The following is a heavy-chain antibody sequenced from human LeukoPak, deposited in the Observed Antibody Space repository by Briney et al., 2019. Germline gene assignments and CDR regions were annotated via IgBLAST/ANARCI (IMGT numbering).Heavy chain of an antibody. J-gene: IGHJ4*02. CDR2: IKQDGSDR. Sequence: GSLRLSCAASGFTFSSYGMHWVRQAPGKGLEWVANIKQDGSDRNYVTSVRGRFTISRDNAESSLYLQMNSLRVEDTAVYYCVRNLAVAGTCFDSWGQGTLVTVSS. V-gene: IGHV3-7*03. CDR1: GFTFSSYG. D-gene: IGHD6-19*01. CDR3: VRNLAVAGTCFDS.